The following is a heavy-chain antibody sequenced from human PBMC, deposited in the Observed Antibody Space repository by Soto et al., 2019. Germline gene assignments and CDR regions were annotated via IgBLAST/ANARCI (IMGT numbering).Heavy chain of an antibody. J-gene: IGHJ4*02. D-gene: IGHD6-19*01. CDR1: GFTFSSYA. Sequence: GGSLRLSCAASGFTFSSYAMSWVRQAPGKGLEWVSAISGSGGSTYYADSVKGRFTISRDNSKNTLYLQMNSLRAEDTAVYYCAKDFGRGPTYSSGWYGGDYWGQGTLVTVSS. V-gene: IGHV3-23*01. CDR2: ISGSGGST. CDR3: AKDFGRGPTYSSGWYGGDY.